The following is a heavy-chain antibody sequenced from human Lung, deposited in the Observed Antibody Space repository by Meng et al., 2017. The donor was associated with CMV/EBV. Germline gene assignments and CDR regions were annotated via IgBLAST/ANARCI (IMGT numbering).Heavy chain of an antibody. Sequence: GSLRLXCSVSGGSVSRGFSHWGWIRQPPGKGLEWIGTLHYGGTTYSNPSLKSRVTISVDTSNNHFSLKLTSVTAADTAVYYCARDMRPMMRFDPWGQGTQVPFSS. J-gene: IGHJ5*02. CDR1: GGSVSRGFSH. D-gene: IGHD3-22*01. CDR3: ARDMRPMMRFDP. V-gene: IGHV4-39*07. CDR2: LHYGGTT.